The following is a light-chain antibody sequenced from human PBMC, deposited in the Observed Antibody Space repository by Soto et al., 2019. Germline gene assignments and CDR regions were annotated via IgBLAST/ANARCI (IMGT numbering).Light chain of an antibody. Sequence: DIQMTQSPSSLSASVGDRVTITCRASQYISTYLNWYQQKPGKAPKLLIYDASSLQSGVPSRFSGSGSGTDFTLTVSRLQPEDPATYYCQQSYSSPPSTFGQGTRLGIK. CDR3: QQSYSSPPST. CDR1: QYISTY. CDR2: DAS. V-gene: IGKV1-39*01. J-gene: IGKJ5*01.